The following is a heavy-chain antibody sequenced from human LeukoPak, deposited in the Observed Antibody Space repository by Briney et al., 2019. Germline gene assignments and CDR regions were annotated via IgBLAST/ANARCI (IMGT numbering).Heavy chain of an antibody. D-gene: IGHD5-12*01. CDR1: GASISSNNW. Sequence: PSETLSLTCAVSGASISSNNWWTWVRQPPGKGLEWIGEIYHGGSTNYNTSLRSRVTISVDKSKNQFSLNLTPVTAADTSVYYCATNSGWRLDYWGQGVLVTVSS. CDR2: IYHGGST. J-gene: IGHJ4*02. V-gene: IGHV4-4*02. CDR3: ATNSGWRLDY.